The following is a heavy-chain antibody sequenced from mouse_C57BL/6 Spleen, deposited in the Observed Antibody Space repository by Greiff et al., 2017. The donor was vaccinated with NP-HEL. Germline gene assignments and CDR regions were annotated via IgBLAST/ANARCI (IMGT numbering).Heavy chain of an antibody. Sequence: VQLQQSGAELVRPGTSVKVSCKASGYAFTNYLIEWVKQRPGQGLEWIGVINPGSGGTNYNEKFKGKATLTADKSSSPAYMQLSSLPSEDSAVYFCASITTVSDYWGQGTSVTVSS. J-gene: IGHJ4*01. CDR2: INPGSGGT. CDR1: GYAFTNYL. V-gene: IGHV1-54*01. D-gene: IGHD1-1*01. CDR3: ASITTVSDY.